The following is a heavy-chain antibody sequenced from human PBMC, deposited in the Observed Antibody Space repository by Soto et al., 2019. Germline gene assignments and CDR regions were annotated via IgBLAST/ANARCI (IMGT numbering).Heavy chain of an antibody. CDR1: GDSISSDKW. Sequence: QVQLQESGPGLVKPSGTLSLTCAVSGDSISSDKWWSWIRQPPGKGLQWIGEIYHSGSTKYNPSLKXRXMXSLXQSKSQFSLKLSSVTDADTAVYYCARGETQQQRDYWGQGTLVTVSS. CDR3: ARGETQQQRDY. CDR2: IYHSGST. V-gene: IGHV4-4*02. J-gene: IGHJ4*02. D-gene: IGHD6-13*01.